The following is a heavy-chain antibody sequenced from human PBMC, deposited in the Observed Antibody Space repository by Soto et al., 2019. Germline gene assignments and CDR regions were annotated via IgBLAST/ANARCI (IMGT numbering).Heavy chain of an antibody. CDR3: AKCGHVYELLSYAFDI. D-gene: IGHD2-2*01. CDR2: ISYDGSNK. CDR1: GFTFSSYG. V-gene: IGHV3-30*18. J-gene: IGHJ3*02. Sequence: PGGSLRLSCAASGFTFSSYGVHWVRQAPGKGLEWVAVISYDGSNKYYADSVKSRFTISRDNSKNTLYLQMNSLRAEDTAVYYCAKCGHVYELLSYAFDIWGQGTMVTVSS.